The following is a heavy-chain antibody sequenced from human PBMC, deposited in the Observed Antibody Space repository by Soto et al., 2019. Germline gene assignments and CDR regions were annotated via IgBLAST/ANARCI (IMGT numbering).Heavy chain of an antibody. Sequence: QVQLQESGPGLVKPSQTLSLTCTVSGGSISSGDYYWICIRQPPGKGLEWFGYIYSSGGTYYNSCCKSRVTIPVDTSKNQFSLKLSSVTAAATAVYYCARNNGPGGMDVWGQGTTVTVAS. CDR2: IYSSGGT. J-gene: IGHJ6*02. CDR1: GGSISSGDYY. V-gene: IGHV4-30-4*01. CDR3: ARNNGPGGMDV. D-gene: IGHD1-1*01.